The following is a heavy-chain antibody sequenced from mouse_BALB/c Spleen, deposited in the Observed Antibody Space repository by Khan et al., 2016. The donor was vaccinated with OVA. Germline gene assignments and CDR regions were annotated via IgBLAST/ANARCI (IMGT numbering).Heavy chain of an antibody. V-gene: IGHV3-6*02. CDR2: ISYDGSN. CDR3: ASDYRPRYFDV. Sequence: EVQLQESGPGLVKPSQSLSLTCSVTGYSITSGYYWNWIRQFPGNKLEWMGYISYDGSNNYNPSLKNRISITRDTSKNQFFLKLNSVTTEDTATYYSASDYRPRYFDVWGAGTTVTVSS. J-gene: IGHJ1*01. CDR1: GYSITSGYY.